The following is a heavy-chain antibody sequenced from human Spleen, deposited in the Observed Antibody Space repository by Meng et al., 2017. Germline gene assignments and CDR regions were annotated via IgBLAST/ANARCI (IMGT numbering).Heavy chain of an antibody. D-gene: IGHD1-26*01. CDR3: ARDGPPGGADFDY. CDR2: IKTDGSET. CDR1: GFTLSAYW. J-gene: IGHJ4*02. Sequence: GESLKISCVGSGFTLSAYWMHWVRLAPGKGLVWVSHIKTDGSETNYADSVKGRFTISRDNAKNTLYLQMNSLTAEDTAVYYCARDGPPGGADFDYWGQGALVTVSS. V-gene: IGHV3-74*01.